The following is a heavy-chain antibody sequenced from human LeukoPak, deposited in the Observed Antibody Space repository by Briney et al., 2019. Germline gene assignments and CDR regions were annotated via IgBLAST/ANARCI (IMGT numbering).Heavy chain of an antibody. V-gene: IGHV3-64D*06. CDR2: ISPNGGST. J-gene: IGHJ6*02. CDR1: GFTFSTFP. CDR3: VKGNFLGVPTGMDV. D-gene: IGHD3-10*01. Sequence: PGGSLRLSCAASGFTFSTFPMHWVRQTPGKGLEYVSSISPNGGSTYYADSVKGRFTISRDNSKNTLCLQVSSLTTDDTSVYYCVKGNFLGVPTGMDVWGQGTTVTVSS.